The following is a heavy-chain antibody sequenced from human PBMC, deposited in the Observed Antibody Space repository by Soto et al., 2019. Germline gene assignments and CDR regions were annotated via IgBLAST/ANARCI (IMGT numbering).Heavy chain of an antibody. CDR3: ARPRKETGGGTHLEF. CDR2: SRNRAKSYTT. V-gene: IGHV3-72*01. CDR1: GFMSSDYY. J-gene: IGHJ4*02. Sequence: HPGGSMRLSCAASGFMSSDYYMDWVRQTTGKGLDWVGRSRNRAKSYTTDYAASVKGRFAVLRDDSKNTVYLQMDSLKTEDTAVYYCARPRKETGGGTHLEFWGQGTMVTVSS. D-gene: IGHD1-1*01.